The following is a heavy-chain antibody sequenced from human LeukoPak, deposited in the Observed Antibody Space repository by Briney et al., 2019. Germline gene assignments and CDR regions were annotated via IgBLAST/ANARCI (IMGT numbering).Heavy chain of an antibody. V-gene: IGHV1-69*06. CDR3: ARVKGTSSSLAFDI. CDR2: IIPIFGTA. J-gene: IGHJ3*02. Sequence: SVKVSCKASGGTFSSYAISWVRQAPGQGLEWMGGIIPIFGTANYAQKFQGRVTITADKSTSTAYMELSSLRSEDTAVYYCARVKGTSSSLAFDIWGQGTMVTVSS. CDR1: GGTFSSYA. D-gene: IGHD6-6*01.